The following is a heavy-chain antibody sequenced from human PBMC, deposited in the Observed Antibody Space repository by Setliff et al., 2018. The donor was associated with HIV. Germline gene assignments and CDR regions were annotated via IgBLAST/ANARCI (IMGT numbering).Heavy chain of an antibody. CDR2: ISGYNGNT. CDR1: GYTFSRYG. V-gene: IGHV1-18*01. J-gene: IGHJ4*02. D-gene: IGHD3-16*02. CDR3: ARVQTVIPPSFDH. Sequence: ASVKVSCKASGYTFSRYGISWVRQAPGQGLEWMGWISGYNGNTKYVQKFQGRVTMTTDTSTSTVYMELRSLRSEDTAVYYCARVQTVIPPSFDHWGQGTLVTVSS.